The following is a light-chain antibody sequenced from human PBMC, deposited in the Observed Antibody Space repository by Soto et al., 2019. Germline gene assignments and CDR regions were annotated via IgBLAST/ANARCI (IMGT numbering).Light chain of an antibody. V-gene: IGLV2-23*01. CDR2: EGS. J-gene: IGLJ2*01. Sequence: QSALTQPASVSGSPGQSITISCTGTSSDVGSYNLVSWYQQHPGKAPKLMIYEGSKRPSGVSNRFSGSKSGTTASLTISGLQAEDEADYYCCSYAGSITSKDVVFGGGTKLTVL. CDR3: CSYAGSITSKDVV. CDR1: SSDVGSYNL.